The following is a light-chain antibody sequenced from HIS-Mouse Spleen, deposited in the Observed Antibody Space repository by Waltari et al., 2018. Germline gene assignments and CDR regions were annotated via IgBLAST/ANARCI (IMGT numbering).Light chain of an antibody. CDR3: YSTDSSGNHRV. CDR1: ALPKKY. V-gene: IGLV3-10*01. J-gene: IGLJ2*01. CDR2: EDS. Sequence: SYELPQPPSVSVSPRQTARITCSGDALPKKYAYWYQQKSGQAPVLVIYEDSKRPSGIPERFSGSSSGTMATLTISGAQVEDEADYYCYSTDSSGNHRVFGGGTKLTVL.